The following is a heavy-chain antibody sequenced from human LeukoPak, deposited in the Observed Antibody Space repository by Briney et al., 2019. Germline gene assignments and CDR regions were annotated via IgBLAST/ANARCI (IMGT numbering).Heavy chain of an antibody. Sequence: GALRLSFAGSGFTFSDYSIALVRQGPRKGLEWVSSITAGGTNTYRSASATGRFTISRDNSENTLYLQMNNLRAEDTAIYYCAKDSVAAAGFYLDYWGQGTLVTVSS. CDR2: ITAGGTNT. D-gene: IGHD6-25*01. CDR1: GFTFSDYS. CDR3: AKDSVAAAGFYLDY. V-gene: IGHV3-23*01. J-gene: IGHJ4*02.